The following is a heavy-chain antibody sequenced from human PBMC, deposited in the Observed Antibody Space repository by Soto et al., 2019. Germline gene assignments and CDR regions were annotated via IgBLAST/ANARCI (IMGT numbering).Heavy chain of an antibody. CDR3: ARDRVTMVRGVIKDTTYYYYGMDV. Sequence: SETLSLTCTVSGGSISSGDYYWSWIRQPPGKGLEWIGYIYYSGSTYYNPSLKSRVTISVDTSKNQFSLKLSSVTAADTAVYYCARDRVTMVRGVIKDTTYYYYGMDVWGQGTTVTVSS. D-gene: IGHD3-10*01. V-gene: IGHV4-30-4*01. J-gene: IGHJ6*02. CDR1: GGSISSGDYY. CDR2: IYYSGST.